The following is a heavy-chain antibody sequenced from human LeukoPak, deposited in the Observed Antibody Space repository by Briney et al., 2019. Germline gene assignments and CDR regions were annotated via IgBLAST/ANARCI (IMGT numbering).Heavy chain of an antibody. D-gene: IGHD3-22*01. CDR2: IYTSGST. J-gene: IGHJ5*02. Sequence: PSETLTLTCTVSGGSISSYYWSWIRQPAGKGLEWIGRIYTSGSTNYNPSLKSRVTISVDTSKNQFSLKLSSVTAADTAVYYCARGVDPTPYYYDSSGYYLGYNWFDPWGQGTLVTVSS. CDR3: ARGVDPTPYYYDSSGYYLGYNWFDP. V-gene: IGHV4-4*07. CDR1: GGSISSYY.